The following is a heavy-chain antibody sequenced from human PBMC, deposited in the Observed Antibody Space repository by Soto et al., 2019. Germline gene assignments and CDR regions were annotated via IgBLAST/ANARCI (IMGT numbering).Heavy chain of an antibody. Sequence: PGGSLRLSCAASGFTFSSYAMSWVRQAPGKGLEWVSAISGSGGSTYYADSVKGRFTISRDNSKNTLYLQMNSLRAEDTAVYYCAKRKAATTYYYYYYMDVWGKGTTVTVSS. D-gene: IGHD2-15*01. CDR1: GFTFSSYA. CDR3: AKRKAATTYYYYYYMDV. CDR2: ISGSGGST. V-gene: IGHV3-23*01. J-gene: IGHJ6*03.